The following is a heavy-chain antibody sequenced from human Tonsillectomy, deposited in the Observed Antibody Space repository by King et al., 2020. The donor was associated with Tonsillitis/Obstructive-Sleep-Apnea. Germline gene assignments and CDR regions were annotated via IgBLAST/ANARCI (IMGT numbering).Heavy chain of an antibody. V-gene: IGHV5-51*03. Sequence: DEQLVQSGAEVKKPGESLKISCKGSGYSFSDSWIGWVRQMPGKGLEWMGIIYPGDSDARYSPSFQGQVTISADKSISAAYLQWSSLKASDTAMYFCATLRSRVFDQGIQVLFDFWGQGTLVTVSS. CDR3: ATLRSRVFDQGIQVLFDF. CDR1: GYSFSDSW. D-gene: IGHD5-18*01. J-gene: IGHJ4*02. CDR2: IYPGDSDA.